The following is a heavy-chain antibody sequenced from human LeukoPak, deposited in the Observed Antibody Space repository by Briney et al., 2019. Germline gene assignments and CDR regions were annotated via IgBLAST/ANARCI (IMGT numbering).Heavy chain of an antibody. Sequence: PGGSLRLSCAASGFTFSSYAMSWVRQAPGKGLEWVSAVSGSGGSTYYADSVKGRFTISRDNSKNTLYLQMNSLRAEDTAVYYCAKGGRDEPDAFDIWGQGTMATVSS. CDR2: VSGSGGST. V-gene: IGHV3-23*01. D-gene: IGHD5-24*01. CDR3: AKGGRDEPDAFDI. J-gene: IGHJ3*02. CDR1: GFTFSSYA.